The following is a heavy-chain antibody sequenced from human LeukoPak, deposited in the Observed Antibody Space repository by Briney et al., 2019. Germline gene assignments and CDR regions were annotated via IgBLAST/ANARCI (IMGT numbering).Heavy chain of an antibody. J-gene: IGHJ3*02. D-gene: IGHD1-26*01. V-gene: IGHV3-23*01. CDR1: GFTFNNYA. Sequence: GGSLRLSCAASGFTFNNYAMSWVRQAPGKGLEWVATISGSGGSTYYADSVKGRFTISRDNSKNTLYLQMNSLRAEDTAVYYCAKDWGSGSYQPDAFDIWGQGTMVTVSS. CDR3: AKDWGSGSYQPDAFDI. CDR2: ISGSGGST.